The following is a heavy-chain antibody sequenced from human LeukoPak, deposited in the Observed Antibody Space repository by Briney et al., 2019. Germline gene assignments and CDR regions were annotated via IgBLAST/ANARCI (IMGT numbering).Heavy chain of an antibody. CDR1: GFTFSTYT. CDR2: ITSSGDT. V-gene: IGHV3-69-1*01. CDR3: AKEGRSTTPGY. J-gene: IGHJ4*02. Sequence: GGSLRLSCGASGFTFSTYTMDWVRRAPGKGLQWVSSITSSGDTYYADSVKGRFSISRDNAKNTLYLQMNNLRLEDTSVYYCAKEGRSTTPGYWGQGTLVIVSS. D-gene: IGHD6-13*01.